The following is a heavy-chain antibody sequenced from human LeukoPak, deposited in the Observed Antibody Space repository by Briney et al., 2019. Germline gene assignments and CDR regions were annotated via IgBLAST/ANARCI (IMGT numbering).Heavy chain of an antibody. D-gene: IGHD5-18*01. CDR1: GVSFSGYY. V-gene: IGHV4-34*01. Sequence: SETLSLTCAVYGVSFSGYYWSWLRQPPGKGLEWIGEINHSGSTNYNPSLKSRVTISVDTSKNQFSLRLSSVTAADTAVYYCARGVDTAMVTSYYYYGMDVWGQGTTVTVSS. CDR2: INHSGST. CDR3: ARGVDTAMVTSYYYYGMDV. J-gene: IGHJ6*02.